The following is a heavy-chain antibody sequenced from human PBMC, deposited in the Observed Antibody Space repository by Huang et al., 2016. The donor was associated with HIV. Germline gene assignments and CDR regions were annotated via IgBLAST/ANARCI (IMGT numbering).Heavy chain of an antibody. CDR1: GGSVSSGSYY. D-gene: IGHD1-26*01. CDR2: IYYSGST. V-gene: IGHV4-61*01. J-gene: IGHJ4*02. Sequence: QVQLQESGPGLVKPSETLSLTCTVSGGSVSSGSYYWSWIRQPPGKGLEWIGDIYYSGSTNYNPSLKSRVTISVDTSKNQFSLKLSSVTAADTAVYYCARDTPLGATTGFDYWGQGTLVTVSS. CDR3: ARDTPLGATTGFDY.